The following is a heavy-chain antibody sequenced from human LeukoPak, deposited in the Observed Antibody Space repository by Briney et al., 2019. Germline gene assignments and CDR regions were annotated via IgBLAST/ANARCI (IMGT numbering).Heavy chain of an antibody. V-gene: IGHV4-59*08. CDR2: IYYTGST. Sequence: SETLSLTCTVSGVSISSYHWTWIRQPPGKGLEWIGYIYYTGSTNYNPSLKSRVTISVDASNNHFSLKLSSVTAADTAVYYCARMYDSSGYYYPFDCWGQGTLVTVSS. J-gene: IGHJ4*02. CDR3: ARMYDSSGYYYPFDC. D-gene: IGHD3-22*01. CDR1: GVSISSYH.